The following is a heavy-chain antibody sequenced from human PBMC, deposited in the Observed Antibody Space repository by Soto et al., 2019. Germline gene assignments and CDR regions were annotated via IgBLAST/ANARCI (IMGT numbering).Heavy chain of an antibody. D-gene: IGHD3-3*01. CDR1: GYTFASYY. CDR3: ARDAVWSRPDYFDY. Sequence: ASVKVSCKASGYTFASYYIHWLRQAPGQGLEWMGIINPGGGNTNYAQKFQGRVTMTRDTSTSTVSMELSSLRSEDTAVYYCARDAVWSRPDYFDYWGQGTLVTV. CDR2: INPGGGNT. J-gene: IGHJ4*02. V-gene: IGHV1-46*01.